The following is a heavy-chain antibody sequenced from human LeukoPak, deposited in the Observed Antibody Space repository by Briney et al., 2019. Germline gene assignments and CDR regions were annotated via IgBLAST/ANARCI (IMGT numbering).Heavy chain of an antibody. CDR2: ISAYNGNT. J-gene: IGHJ6*02. Sequence: ASVKVSCKASGYTLTSYGISWVRQAPGQGLEWMGWISAYNGNTNYAQKLQGRVTMTTDTSTSTAYMELRSLRSDDTAVYYCAAPIEDYYYYGMDVWGQGTTVTVSS. CDR1: GYTLTSYG. V-gene: IGHV1-18*01. CDR3: AAPIEDYYYYGMDV.